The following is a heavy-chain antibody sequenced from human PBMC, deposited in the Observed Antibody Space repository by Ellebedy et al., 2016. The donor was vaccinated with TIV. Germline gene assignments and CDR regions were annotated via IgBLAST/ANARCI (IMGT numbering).Heavy chain of an antibody. Sequence: GESLKISCTASGFTFGDYAMSWFRQAPGKGLEWVGFIRSKAYGGTTEYAASVKGRFTISRDDSKSIAYLQMNSLKTEDTAVYYCTRELRGSSSWYSYYYYYMDVWGKGTTVTVSS. CDR3: TRELRGSSSWYSYYYYYMDV. V-gene: IGHV3-49*03. D-gene: IGHD6-13*01. CDR1: GFTFGDYA. CDR2: IRSKAYGGTT. J-gene: IGHJ6*03.